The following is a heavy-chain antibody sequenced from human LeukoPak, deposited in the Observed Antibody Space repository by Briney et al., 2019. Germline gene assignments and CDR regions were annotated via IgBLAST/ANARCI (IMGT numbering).Heavy chain of an antibody. CDR2: ISSSSSTI. J-gene: IGHJ4*02. CDR1: GFTFSSYA. V-gene: IGHV3-48*01. D-gene: IGHD3-16*01. CDR3: ARIWGIQQGVGDY. Sequence: QPGGSLRLSCAASGFTFSSYAMSWVRQAPGKGLEWVSYISSSSSTIYYADSVKGRFTISRDNAKNSLYLQMNSLRAEDTAVYYCARIWGIQQGVGDYWGQGTLVTVSS.